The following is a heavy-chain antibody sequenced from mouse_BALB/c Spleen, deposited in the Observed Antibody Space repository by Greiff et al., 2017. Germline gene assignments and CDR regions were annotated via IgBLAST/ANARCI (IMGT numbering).Heavy chain of an antibody. CDR1: GYSITSGYY. CDR3: ARRRYPYAMDY. CDR2: ISYDGSN. J-gene: IGHJ4*01. D-gene: IGHD2-14*01. V-gene: IGHV3-6*02. Sequence: DVQLQESGPGLVKPSQSLSLTCSVTGYSITSGYYWNWIRQFPGNKLEWMGYISYDGSNNYNPSLKNRISITRDTSKNQFFLKLNSVTTEDTATYYCARRRYPYAMDYWGQGTSVTVSS.